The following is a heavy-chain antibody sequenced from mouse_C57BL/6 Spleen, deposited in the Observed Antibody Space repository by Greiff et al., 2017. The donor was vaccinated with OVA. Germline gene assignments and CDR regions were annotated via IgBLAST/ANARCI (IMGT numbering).Heavy chain of an antibody. CDR2: IWRGGST. D-gene: IGHD2-2*01. CDR1: GFSLTSYG. CDR3: ARGMGTTGFAY. V-gene: IGHV2-2*01. J-gene: IGHJ3*01. Sequence: QVQLKQSGPGLVQPSQSLSITCTVSGFSLTSYGVHWVRQSPGKGLEWLGVIWRGGSTDYNAAFISRLSISKDNSKSQVFFKMNSLQADDTAIYYCARGMGTTGFAYWGQGTLVTVSA.